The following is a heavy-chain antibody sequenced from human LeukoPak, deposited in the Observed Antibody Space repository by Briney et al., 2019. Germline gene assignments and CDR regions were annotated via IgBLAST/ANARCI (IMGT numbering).Heavy chain of an antibody. J-gene: IGHJ6*03. Sequence: ASVKVSCKASGYTFTDYYMHWVRQAPGQGLEWMGWINPHNSDTTYAQKFQGRVTMTRDTSISTAYMELSSLTSDDTAVYYCASPRSTIAAPYYYYVDVWGKGTTVTVSS. V-gene: IGHV1-2*02. CDR1: GYTFTDYY. D-gene: IGHD6-6*01. CDR2: INPHNSDT. CDR3: ASPRSTIAAPYYYYVDV.